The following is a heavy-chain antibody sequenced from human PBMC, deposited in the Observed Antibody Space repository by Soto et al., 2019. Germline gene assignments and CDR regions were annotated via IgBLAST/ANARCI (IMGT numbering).Heavy chain of an antibody. CDR2: ISYDETNK. V-gene: IGHV3-30*18. D-gene: IGHD2-15*01. CDR3: AKRGGTTNSVFDY. CDR1: GFTFSNYG. Sequence: QVQLVESGGGVVQPGKSLRLSCAASGFTFSNYGMHWVRQAPGKGLEWLSLISYDETNKYYANSVKGRFTISRDNSKNTLYLHMDSLRTEDTAVYYCAKRGGTTNSVFDYWGQGTLVTVSS. J-gene: IGHJ4*02.